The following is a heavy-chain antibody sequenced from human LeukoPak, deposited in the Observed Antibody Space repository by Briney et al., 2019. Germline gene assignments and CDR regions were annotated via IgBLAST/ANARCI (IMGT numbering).Heavy chain of an antibody. Sequence: GGSLRLSCAASGFTFSSYWMSWVRQAPGKGLEWVANIKQDGSEKYYVDSVKGRFTISRDNAKNSLYLQMNSLRAEDTAVYYCARGKVGAPATFDYWGQGTLVTVSS. V-gene: IGHV3-7*01. D-gene: IGHD1-26*01. J-gene: IGHJ4*02. CDR3: ARGKVGAPATFDY. CDR2: IKQDGSEK. CDR1: GFTFSSYW.